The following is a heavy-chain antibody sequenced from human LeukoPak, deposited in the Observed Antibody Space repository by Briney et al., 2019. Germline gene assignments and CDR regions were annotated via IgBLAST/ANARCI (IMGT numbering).Heavy chain of an antibody. CDR2: IDPSDFYT. V-gene: IGHV5-10-1*01. Sequence: GGPLQISCKGSGSPFTSYWISWVRQVPGKGLEWMGRIDPSDFYTPYSPSFQGHVTISADKSISTAYLQWSSLKASDTAMYYCARQAGVAAYSMGWFDPWGQGTLVTVSS. CDR3: ARQAGVAAYSMGWFDP. J-gene: IGHJ5*02. CDR1: GSPFTSYW. D-gene: IGHD2-15*01.